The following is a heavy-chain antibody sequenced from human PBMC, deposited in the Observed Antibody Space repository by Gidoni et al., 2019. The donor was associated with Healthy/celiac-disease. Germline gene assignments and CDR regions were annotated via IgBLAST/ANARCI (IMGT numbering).Heavy chain of an antibody. D-gene: IGHD3-16*02. CDR2: ISGSGGRT. Sequence: EVQLLESGGGLVQPGGSPRLSCAASGFTFTSDAISRARQAPGKGLEWVSAISGSGGRTYYADSVKGRFTISRDNSKNTLYLQMNSLRAEDTAVYYCAKDPENYDYIWGSYRPYYFDYWGQGTLVTVSS. CDR3: AKDPENYDYIWGSYRPYYFDY. CDR1: GFTFTSDA. J-gene: IGHJ4*02. V-gene: IGHV3-23*01.